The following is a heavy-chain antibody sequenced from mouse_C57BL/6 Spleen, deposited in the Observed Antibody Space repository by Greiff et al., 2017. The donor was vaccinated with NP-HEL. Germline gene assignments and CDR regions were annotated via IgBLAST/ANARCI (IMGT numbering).Heavy chain of an antibody. J-gene: IGHJ4*01. CDR3: ARNPPRIITTLVATRAMDY. V-gene: IGHV1-69*01. D-gene: IGHD1-1*01. Sequence: GQGLEWIGEIDPSDSYTNYNQKFKGKSTLTVDKSSSTAYMQLSSLTSEDSAVYYCARNPPRIITTLVATRAMDYWGQGTSVTVSS. CDR2: IDPSDSYT.